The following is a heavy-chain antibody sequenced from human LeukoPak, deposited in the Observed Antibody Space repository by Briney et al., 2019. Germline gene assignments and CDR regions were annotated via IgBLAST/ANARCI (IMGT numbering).Heavy chain of an antibody. V-gene: IGHV4-34*01. CDR1: GGSFSNYY. CDR2: INHSGNT. CDR3: ALGYHDVWER. J-gene: IGHJ4*02. Sequence: SETLSLTCAVYGGSFSNYYWSWIRQPPGKGLEWIGEINHSGNTYYNPSLTGRVTISVDRSDNQFSLKVNSVTAADTAVYYCALGYHDVWERWGQGTLVTVSS. D-gene: IGHD1-26*01.